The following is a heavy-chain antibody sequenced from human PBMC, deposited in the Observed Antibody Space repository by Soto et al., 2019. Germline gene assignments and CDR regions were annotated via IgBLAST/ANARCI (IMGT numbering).Heavy chain of an antibody. CDR3: ARARQYYDCEFDP. CDR1: GGSFSDTY. Sequence: SETLSLTCAVYGGSFSDTYWNWFRQPPGKGLEWIGEINHNTNTIYNPSLTSRVTISVDTSKNHFSLKLTSVTAADTAVYYCARARQYYDCEFDPWGQGTLVTVSS. V-gene: IGHV4-34*01. D-gene: IGHD3-22*01. J-gene: IGHJ5*02. CDR2: INHNTNT.